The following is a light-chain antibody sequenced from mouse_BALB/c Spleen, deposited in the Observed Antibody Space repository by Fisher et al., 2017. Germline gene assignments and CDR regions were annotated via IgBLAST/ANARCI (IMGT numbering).Light chain of an antibody. J-gene: IGKJ4*01. CDR3: QQRSSYPFT. CDR2: STS. Sequence: IVLTQSTAIMSASPGEKVTMTCRASSSVSYMHWFQQKPGTSPKLWIYSTSNLASGVPARFSGSGSGTSYSLTISSMEAEDAATYYCQQRSSYPFTFGSGTKLEIK. CDR1: SSVSY. V-gene: IGKV4-57*01.